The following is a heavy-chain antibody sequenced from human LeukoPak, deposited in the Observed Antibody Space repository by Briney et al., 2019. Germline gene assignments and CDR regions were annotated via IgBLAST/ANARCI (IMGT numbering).Heavy chain of an antibody. D-gene: IGHD3-22*01. J-gene: IGHJ4*02. CDR1: GYTFTGYY. Sequence: ASVKVSCKASGYTFTGYYMHWVRQAPGQGLEWMGWINPNSGGTNYAQKFQGWVTMTRDTSISTAYMELSRLRSDDTAVYYCARDYYDSSSSHFDYWGQGTLVTVSS. CDR3: ARDYYDSSSSHFDY. CDR2: INPNSGGT. V-gene: IGHV1-2*04.